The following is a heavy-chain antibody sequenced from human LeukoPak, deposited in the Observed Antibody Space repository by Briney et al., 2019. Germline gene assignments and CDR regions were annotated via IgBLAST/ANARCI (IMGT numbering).Heavy chain of an antibody. CDR1: GYTFTGYY. D-gene: IGHD3-3*01. Sequence: ASVKVSFKASGYTFTGYYMHWVRQAPGQGLEWMGWINPNSGGTNYAQKFQGRVTMTRDTSISTAYMELSRLRSDDTAVYYCARARGVVIIGNDYWGQGTLVTVSS. CDR3: ARARGVVIIGNDY. CDR2: INPNSGGT. V-gene: IGHV1-2*02. J-gene: IGHJ4*02.